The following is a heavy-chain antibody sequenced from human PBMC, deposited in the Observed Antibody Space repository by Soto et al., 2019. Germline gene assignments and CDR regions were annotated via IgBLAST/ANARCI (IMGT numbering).Heavy chain of an antibody. V-gene: IGHV3-30*03. D-gene: IGHD3-10*01. CDR3: ALLWFSPLSLDV. CDR1: GFTFSSYG. Sequence: QVQLVESGGGVVQPGRSLRLSCAASGFTFSSYGMHWVRQAPGKGLEWVSVVSYDGSNKYYADSVKSRFTISRDNSKNTLYLQMNSLRAEDTAVFYCALLWFSPLSLDVWGKGTTVTVSS. J-gene: IGHJ6*04. CDR2: VSYDGSNK.